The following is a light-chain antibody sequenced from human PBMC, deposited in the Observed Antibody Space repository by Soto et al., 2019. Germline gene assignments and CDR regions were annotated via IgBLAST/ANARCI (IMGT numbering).Light chain of an antibody. Sequence: QSALTQPPSASGSSGQSVTISCTGTSSDVGAYNYVSWYQQHPGKAPKLMIYEVLKRPSGVPDRFSGSKSGNTASLTVSGLQAEDDADYYCTSYGGINNFVVFGGGTKLTVL. CDR3: TSYGGINNFVV. J-gene: IGLJ2*01. CDR2: EVL. CDR1: SSDVGAYNY. V-gene: IGLV2-8*01.